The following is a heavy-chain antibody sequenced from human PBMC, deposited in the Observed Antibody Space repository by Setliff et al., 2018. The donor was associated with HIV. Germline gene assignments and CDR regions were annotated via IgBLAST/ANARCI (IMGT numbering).Heavy chain of an antibody. CDR3: ARGGGVYCSGGSCYTSVDFQH. Sequence: ASVKVSCKTSGYAFSDHNIHWVRQAPGQGLEWMGWINPKSGDTNYAQRFQGRVTMARDTSINTAYMELKRLTSDDTAVYYCARGGGVYCSGGSCYTSVDFQHWGQGTLVTVSS. D-gene: IGHD2-15*01. CDR1: GYAFSDHN. J-gene: IGHJ1*01. CDR2: INPKSGDT. V-gene: IGHV1-2*02.